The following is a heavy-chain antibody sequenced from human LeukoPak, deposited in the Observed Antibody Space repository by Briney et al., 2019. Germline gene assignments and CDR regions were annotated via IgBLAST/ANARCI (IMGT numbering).Heavy chain of an antibody. CDR1: GYTFTDYY. V-gene: IGHV1-2*02. CDR2: INPNSGGT. Sequence: GASVKVSCKASGYTFTDYYMHWVRQAPGQELEWMGWINPNSGGTYYAQQSQGRVTMTRDTSISTAYMELSRLTSDDTAVYYCARESIYYYGSGSYSKTFDYWGQGTLVTVSS. D-gene: IGHD3-10*01. CDR3: ARESIYYYGSGSYSKTFDY. J-gene: IGHJ4*02.